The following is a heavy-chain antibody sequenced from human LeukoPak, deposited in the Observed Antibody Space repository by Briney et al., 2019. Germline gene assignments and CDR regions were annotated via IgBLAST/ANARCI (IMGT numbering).Heavy chain of an antibody. J-gene: IGHJ4*02. CDR3: ARHRGDNFESTGWFDY. CDR1: GGSISRSSYY. V-gene: IGHV4-39*01. Sequence: KPSETLSLTCTVSGGSISRSSYYWGWVRQPPGKGLEWIGSIYYSGSTYYNPSLKSRITISVDTSKKQFSLKLSSVTAADTAVYYCARHRGDNFESTGWFDYWGQGTLVTASS. D-gene: IGHD3-22*01. CDR2: IYYSGST.